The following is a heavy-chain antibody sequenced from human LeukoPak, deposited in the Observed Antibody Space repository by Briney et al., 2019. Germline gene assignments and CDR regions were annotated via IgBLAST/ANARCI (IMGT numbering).Heavy chain of an antibody. D-gene: IGHD1-26*01. V-gene: IGHV4-39*01. Sequence: SETLSLTCTVSGGSISSSSYYWGWIRQPPGKGLEWIGSIYYSGSTYYNPSLKSRVTISVDTSKNQFSLELSSVTAADTAVYYLAGPGGKGELGVDYWGQGPWSPSPQ. CDR1: GGSISSSSYY. J-gene: IGHJ4*02. CDR2: IYYSGST. CDR3: AGPGGKGELGVDY.